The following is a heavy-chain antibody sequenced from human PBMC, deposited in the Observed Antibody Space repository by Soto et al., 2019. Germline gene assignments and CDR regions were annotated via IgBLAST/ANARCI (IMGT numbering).Heavy chain of an antibody. D-gene: IGHD3-3*01. CDR2: INHTGGT. CDR3: ATRIAVFGLRITPCGP. J-gene: IGHJ5*02. Sequence: PSETLSLTCSACGRTLRGYDGNWIRQPPGKGLEWIGGINHTGGTHYDPSLKSRVTMSVDTSRNQYSLWLSSVTAADTAIYYCATRIAVFGLRITPCGPLGPRTRVTVSS. CDR1: GRTLRGYD. V-gene: IGHV4-34*08.